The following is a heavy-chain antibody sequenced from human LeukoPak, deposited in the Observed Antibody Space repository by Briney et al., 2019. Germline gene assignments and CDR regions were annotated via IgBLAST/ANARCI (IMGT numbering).Heavy chain of an antibody. J-gene: IGHJ2*01. CDR2: FHTTGNT. Sequence: SETLSLTCAVSGGYISGDYWSWIRQPAGKGLEWIGRFHTTGNTKYNPSLKSRVTMSADTSKNQFSLKLSSVTAADTAVYYCAREGPGHWYFDLWGRGTLATVSS. CDR3: AREGPGHWYFDL. CDR1: GGYISGDY. V-gene: IGHV4-4*07.